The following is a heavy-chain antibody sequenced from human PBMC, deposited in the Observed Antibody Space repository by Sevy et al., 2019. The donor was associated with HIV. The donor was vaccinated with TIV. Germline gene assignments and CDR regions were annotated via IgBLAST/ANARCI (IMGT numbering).Heavy chain of an antibody. CDR2: IIAVFGTT. CDR3: WRGKYYYVSGSFDY. D-gene: IGHD3-10*01. Sequence: ASVKVSCKASGGIFSSNAISWVRQAPGQGLEWMGGIIAVFGTTNYAQKFQGRVTVTADESRSTAYIELSSRRSEDTAVYYCWRGKYYYVSGSFDYWGQGTQVTVSS. CDR1: GGIFSSNA. J-gene: IGHJ4*01. V-gene: IGHV1-69*13.